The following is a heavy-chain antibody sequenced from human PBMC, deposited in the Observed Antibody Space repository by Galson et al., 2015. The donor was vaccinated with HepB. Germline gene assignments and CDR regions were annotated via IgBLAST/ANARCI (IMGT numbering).Heavy chain of an antibody. CDR2: PSSDGTTK. CDR1: GFTFSNYG. D-gene: IGHD5-12*01. V-gene: IGHV3-30*04. J-gene: IGHJ6*02. Sequence: SLRLSCAASGFTFSNYGFHWIRQPPGKGLEWVAVPSSDGTTKNYADSVKGRFTISRDNSESPLSLEMNSLSSDDRAVYYCARIGDGYDHMGVYFNNGMDVWGQGTTVTVAS. CDR3: ARIGDGYDHMGVYFNNGMDV.